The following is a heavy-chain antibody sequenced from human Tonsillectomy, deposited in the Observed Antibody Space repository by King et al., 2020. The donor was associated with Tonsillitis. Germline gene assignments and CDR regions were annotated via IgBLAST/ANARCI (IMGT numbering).Heavy chain of an antibody. CDR1: GGSISSYY. J-gene: IGHJ6*03. CDR3: ARASRYYYGSGSYSYYYYYYMDV. V-gene: IGHV4-59*01. Sequence: VQLQESGPGLVKPSETLSLTCTVSGGSISSYYWSWIRQPPGKGLEWIGYIYYSVSTNYNPSLQSRVTISVDTSKKQFSLQLGSVTASDTAVYYCARASRYYYGSGSYSYYYYYYMDVWGKGTTVTVSS. D-gene: IGHD3-10*01. CDR2: IYYSVST.